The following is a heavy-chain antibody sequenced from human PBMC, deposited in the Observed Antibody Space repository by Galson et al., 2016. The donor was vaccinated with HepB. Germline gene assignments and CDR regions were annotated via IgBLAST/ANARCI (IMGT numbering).Heavy chain of an antibody. J-gene: IGHJ4*02. D-gene: IGHD3-10*01. CDR1: GYTFSNFA. V-gene: IGHV1-3*01. Sequence: SVKVSCKASGYTFSNFAMHWLRQAPGQRFEWMGWINPGNDNTRSSPKFQGRVTLTSDTSASTVYMELSSLTSEDTALYYCARGVSGSEILDYFDSWGQGTLVTVSS. CDR2: INPGNDNT. CDR3: ARGVSGSEILDYFDS.